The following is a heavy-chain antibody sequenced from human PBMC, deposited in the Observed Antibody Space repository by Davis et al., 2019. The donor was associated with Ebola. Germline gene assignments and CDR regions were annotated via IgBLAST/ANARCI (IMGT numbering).Heavy chain of an antibody. CDR2: IIPIFGTA. Sequence: SVKVSCKASGYTFTSYGISWVRQAPGQGLEWMGGIIPIFGTANYAQKFQGRVTITADESTSTAYMELSSLRSEDTAVYYCARGRTPSGSYFDYWGQGTLVTVSS. J-gene: IGHJ4*03. CDR3: ARGRTPSGSYFDY. D-gene: IGHD1-26*01. V-gene: IGHV1-69*13. CDR1: GYTFTSYG.